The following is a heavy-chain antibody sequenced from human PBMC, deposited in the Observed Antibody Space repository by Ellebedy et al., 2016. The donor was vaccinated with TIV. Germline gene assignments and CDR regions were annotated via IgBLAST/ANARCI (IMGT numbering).Heavy chain of an antibody. J-gene: IGHJ4*02. V-gene: IGHV4-59*01. CDR2: IYYSGST. D-gene: IGHD3-10*01. Sequence: MPSETLSLTCTVSGGSISSYYWSWIRQPPGKGLEWIGYIYYSGSTNYNPSLKSRVTISVDTSKNQFSLKLSSVTAADTAVYYCARASLTMVRGVIHDYWGQGTLVTVSS. CDR3: ARASLTMVRGVIHDY. CDR1: GGSISSYY.